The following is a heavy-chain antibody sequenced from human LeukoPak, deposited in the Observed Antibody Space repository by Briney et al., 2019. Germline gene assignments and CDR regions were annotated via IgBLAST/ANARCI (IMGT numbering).Heavy chain of an antibody. D-gene: IGHD4-17*01. V-gene: IGHV4-61*08. CDR2: IYYSGST. CDR1: GGSISSGGYY. Sequence: SETLSLTCTVSGGSISSGGYYWSWIRQPPGKGLEWIGYIYYSGSTNYNPSLKSRVTISVDTSKNQFSLKLSSVTAADTAVYYCARDPGYGDYGMEYWYFDLWGRGTLVTVSS. CDR3: ARDPGYGDYGMEYWYFDL. J-gene: IGHJ2*01.